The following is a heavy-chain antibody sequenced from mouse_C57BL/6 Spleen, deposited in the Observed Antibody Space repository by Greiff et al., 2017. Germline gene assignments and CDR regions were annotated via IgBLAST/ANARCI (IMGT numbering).Heavy chain of an antibody. CDR1: GYTFTDYN. J-gene: IGHJ2*01. D-gene: IGHD4-1*01. V-gene: IGHV1-22*01. Sequence: EVQLQQSGPELVKPGASVKMSCKASGYTFTDYNMHWVKQSHGKSLEWIGYINPNNGGTSYNQKFKGKATLTVNKSSSTAYMELRSLTSEDSAVYYCARREGLTGPFDYWGQGTTLTVSS. CDR2: INPNNGGT. CDR3: ARREGLTGPFDY.